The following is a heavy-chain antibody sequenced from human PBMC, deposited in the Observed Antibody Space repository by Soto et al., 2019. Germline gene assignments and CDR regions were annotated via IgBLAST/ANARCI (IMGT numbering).Heavy chain of an antibody. D-gene: IGHD3-10*01. CDR2: IYPTNSET. J-gene: IGHJ4*02. V-gene: IGHV5-51*01. CDR3: ARPGGSGTYYKFDD. Sequence: GESLKISCQGSGYAFINFWIGWVRQTPGKGLEWMGIIYPTNSETRYSPSFQGQVTMSVDKSTATAYLQWSSLKASDSGIYYCARPGGSGTYYKFDDWGQGTPVTVSS. CDR1: GYAFINFW.